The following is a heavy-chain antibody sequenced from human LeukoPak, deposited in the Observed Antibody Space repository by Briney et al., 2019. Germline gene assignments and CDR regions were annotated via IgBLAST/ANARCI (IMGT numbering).Heavy chain of an antibody. J-gene: IGHJ4*02. CDR2: IKRDGSEQ. CDR1: GFIFSNFW. CDR3: GGGPGY. D-gene: IGHD2-15*01. V-gene: IGHV3-7*01. Sequence: GGSLRLSCAASGFIFSNFWMRWVRQAPGKGPEWVANIKRDGSEQYYVDSVKGRFIISRDNAKNSVSLQMSSLRAEDTAVYYCGGGPGYWGQGTLVTVSS.